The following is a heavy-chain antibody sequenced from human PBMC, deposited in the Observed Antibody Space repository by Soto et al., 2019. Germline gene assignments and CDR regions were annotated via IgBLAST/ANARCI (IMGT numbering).Heavy chain of an antibody. CDR2: VQYNGNT. CDR1: GGSISANY. CDR3: ARDASGVDFWDGPYYFDH. V-gene: IGHV4-59*01. D-gene: IGHD3-3*01. Sequence: QVQLQESGPRLVKPSETLSLTCTVSGGSISANYWNWIRQTPGKGLEWIGYVQYNGNTNYNPSLKSRVSISIDTSTNQFSLRLNSVSAADTAVYYCARDASGVDFWDGPYYFDHWGQGTLVTVSS. J-gene: IGHJ4*02.